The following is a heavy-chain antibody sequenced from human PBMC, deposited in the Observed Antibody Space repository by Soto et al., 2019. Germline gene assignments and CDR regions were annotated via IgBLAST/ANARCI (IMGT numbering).Heavy chain of an antibody. D-gene: IGHD2-21*02. CDR2: MLYSGTT. Sequence: QLQLQESGPGLVKPSETLSLTCTVSGGSISSSSDYWGWIRQPPGKGLEWIASMLYSGTTYYNPSLKSRVTISVDTSKNQFSLKLSSVTAADTAVYYCARALVVVTAYIDYWGQGTLVTVSS. CDR1: GGSISSSSDY. J-gene: IGHJ4*02. V-gene: IGHV4-39*01. CDR3: ARALVVVTAYIDY.